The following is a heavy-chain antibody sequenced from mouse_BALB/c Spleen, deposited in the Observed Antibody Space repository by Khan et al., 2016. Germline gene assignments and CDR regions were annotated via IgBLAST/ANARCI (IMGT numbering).Heavy chain of an antibody. J-gene: IGHJ4*01. V-gene: IGHV4-1*02. D-gene: IGHD2-14*01. CDR2: INPDSSTI. CDR3: ERGSWYGAMDY. CDR1: GFAFSRYW. Sequence: EVKLLESGGGLVQPGGSLKLSCAASGFAFSRYWMSWVRQAPGKGLEWIGEINPDSSTINYTPSLKDKFIISRDNAKNTLYLQMSKVRSEDTALYYCERGSWYGAMDYWGQGTSVTVSS.